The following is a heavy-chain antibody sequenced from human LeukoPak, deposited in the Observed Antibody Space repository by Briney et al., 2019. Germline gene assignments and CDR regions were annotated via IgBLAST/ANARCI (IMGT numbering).Heavy chain of an antibody. D-gene: IGHD3-22*01. CDR3: ARRSRGDSAGAFDI. CDR1: GFTFSSYS. V-gene: IGHV3-48*04. CDR2: ISSSSSTI. Sequence: GGSLRLSCAASGFTFSSYSMNWVRQAPGKGLEWVSYISSSSSTIYYADSVKGRFTISRDNAKNSLYLQMNSLRAEDTAVYYCARRSRGDSAGAFDIWGQGTMVTVSS. J-gene: IGHJ3*02.